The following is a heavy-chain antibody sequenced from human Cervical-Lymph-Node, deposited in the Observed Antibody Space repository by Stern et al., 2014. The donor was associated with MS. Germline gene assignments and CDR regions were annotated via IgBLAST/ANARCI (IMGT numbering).Heavy chain of an antibody. V-gene: IGHV2-5*02. J-gene: IGHJ5*02. D-gene: IGHD3-3*01. CDR1: GFSLSTRGVG. CDR3: AHSRSIFGVVTYLFDP. Sequence: QITLKESGPTLVKPTQTLTLTCTFSGFSLSTRGVGVGWIRQPPGKALEWLALIYWDDDKRYSPSLKSRLTITKETSKNQVVLTMTNMDPVDTATYYCAHSRSIFGVVTYLFDPWGQGTLVTVSS. CDR2: IYWDDDK.